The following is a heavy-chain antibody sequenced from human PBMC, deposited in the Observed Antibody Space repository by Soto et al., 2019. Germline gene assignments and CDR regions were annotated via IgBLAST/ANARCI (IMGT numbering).Heavy chain of an antibody. J-gene: IGHJ4*02. Sequence: QITLKESGPTLVKPTQTLTLTCTSSGFSLSTTAVGVGWIRQPPGKALEWLALIYWDHDESYSPSLKSRLTITKNTSKNQVVLTMSNVNPVDTATYYCAHGYCSRADCYPNPYLDYWSQGILVTVSS. CDR2: IYWDHDE. V-gene: IGHV2-5*02. CDR1: GFSLSTTAVG. CDR3: AHGYCSRADCYPNPYLDY. D-gene: IGHD2-2*01.